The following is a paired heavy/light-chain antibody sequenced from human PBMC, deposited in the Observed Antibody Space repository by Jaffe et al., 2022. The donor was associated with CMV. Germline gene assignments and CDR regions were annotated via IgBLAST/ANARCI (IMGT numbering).Heavy chain of an antibody. Sequence: QVQLQESGPGLVKPSETLSLTCSVSGGSISTYYWSWIRQPPGKGLEWIGYMYNSGSTNYNPSLKSRVTISVDTSKNQFSLKLRSVTAADTALYYCARWGGQQPHHFDYWGQGALVTVSS. J-gene: IGHJ4*02. CDR3: ARWGGQQPHHFDY. CDR2: MYNSGST. V-gene: IGHV4-59*08. CDR1: GGSISTYY. D-gene: IGHD6-13*01.
Light chain of an antibody. CDR2: AAS. V-gene: IGKV1-39*01. Sequence: DIQMTQSPSSLSASVGDRVTITCRASQSLSSYLNWYQQKLGKAPKLLIYAASSLQSGVPSRFSGSGSGTDFTLTISSLQPEDFATYYCQQSYSTPLTFGGGTKVEIK. CDR1: QSLSSY. CDR3: QQSYSTPLT. J-gene: IGKJ4*01.